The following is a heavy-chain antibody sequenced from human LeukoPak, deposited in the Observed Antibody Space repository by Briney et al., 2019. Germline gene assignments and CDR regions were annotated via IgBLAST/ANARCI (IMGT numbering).Heavy chain of an antibody. CDR2: IYCSGST. CDR1: GGSISSYY. CDR3: ARTLAYCGGDCYHLYYYYGMDV. Sequence: SETLSLTCTVSGGSISSYYWSWIRQPPGKGLEWIGYIYCSGSTNYNPSLKSRVTISVDTSKNQFSLKLSSVTAADTAVYYCARTLAYCGGDCYHLYYYYGMDVWGKGTTVTVSS. D-gene: IGHD2-21*02. V-gene: IGHV4-59*01. J-gene: IGHJ6*04.